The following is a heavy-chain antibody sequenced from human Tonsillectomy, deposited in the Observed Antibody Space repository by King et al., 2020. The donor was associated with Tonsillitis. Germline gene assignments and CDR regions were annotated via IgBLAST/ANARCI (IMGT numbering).Heavy chain of an antibody. CDR1: GFTFSRYV. Sequence: VQLVESGGGLVQPGGSLRLSCSASGFTFSRYVMHWVRQAPGRGLESISAISSNGGRTYYAASVKGRFTISRDNSKNTLYLQMRSLRVEDTAVYYCVSGFYDFWSGPGVNWDQGTLVTVSS. D-gene: IGHD3-3*01. J-gene: IGHJ4*02. CDR2: ISSNGGRT. CDR3: VSGFYDFWSGPGVN. V-gene: IGHV3-64D*06.